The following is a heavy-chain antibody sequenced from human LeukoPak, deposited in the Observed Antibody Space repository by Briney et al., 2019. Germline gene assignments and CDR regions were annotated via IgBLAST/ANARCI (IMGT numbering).Heavy chain of an antibody. J-gene: IGHJ4*02. CDR2: INSDGSST. CDR1: GFTFSDYY. D-gene: IGHD3-22*01. Sequence: PGGSLRLSCAASGFTFSDYYMSWVRQAPGKGLVWVSRINSDGSSTSYADSVKGRFTISRDNAKNTLYLQMNSLRAEDTAVYYCARSSSGYYLPLDYWGQGTLVTVSS. V-gene: IGHV3-74*01. CDR3: ARSSSGYYLPLDY.